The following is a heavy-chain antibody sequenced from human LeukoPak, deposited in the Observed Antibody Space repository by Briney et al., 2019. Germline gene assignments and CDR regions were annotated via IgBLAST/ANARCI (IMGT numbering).Heavy chain of an antibody. CDR1: GYSISSGYY. Sequence: SETLSLTCAVSGYSISSGYYWGWIRQPPGKRLEWIGSIYHSGSTYYNPSLKSRVTISVDTSKNQFSLKLSSVTATDTAVYYCARITLFDSSGRTGGYWGQGTLVTVSS. CDR3: ARITLFDSSGRTGGY. CDR2: IYHSGST. J-gene: IGHJ4*02. V-gene: IGHV4-38-2*01. D-gene: IGHD3-22*01.